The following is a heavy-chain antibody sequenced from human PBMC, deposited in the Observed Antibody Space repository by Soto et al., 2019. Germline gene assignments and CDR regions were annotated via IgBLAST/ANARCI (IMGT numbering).Heavy chain of an antibody. CDR1: GLSISSDNW. Sequence: QVQLQESGPGLVRPSGTVSLTCAVSGLSISSDNWWSWVRQPPGKGLEWIGEIHHSGSTNYNPSLKSRVTMSVVPSKDLFSLTLNSVTAADTAFYYRARDQGSHPGEWGQGTLVSVSS. D-gene: IGHD6-13*01. CDR3: ARDQGSHPGE. CDR2: IHHSGST. J-gene: IGHJ4*02. V-gene: IGHV4-4*02.